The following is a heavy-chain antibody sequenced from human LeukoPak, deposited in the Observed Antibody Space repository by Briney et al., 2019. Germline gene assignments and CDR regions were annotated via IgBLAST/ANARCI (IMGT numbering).Heavy chain of an antibody. Sequence: PSQTLSLTCTVSGGSISSGGYYWSWIRQHPGKGLEWIVYIYYSGSTYYNPSLKSRVTISVDTSKNQFSLKLSSVTAADTAVYYCARVVQQQLATHFDYWGQGTLVTVSS. D-gene: IGHD6-13*01. CDR2: IYYSGST. CDR3: ARVVQQQLATHFDY. J-gene: IGHJ4*02. CDR1: GGSISSGGYY. V-gene: IGHV4-31*03.